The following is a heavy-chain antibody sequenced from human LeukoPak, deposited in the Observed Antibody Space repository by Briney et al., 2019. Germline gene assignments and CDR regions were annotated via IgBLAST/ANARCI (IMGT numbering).Heavy chain of an antibody. J-gene: IGHJ4*02. CDR2: IYTSGST. V-gene: IGHV4-4*07. CDR1: GDSISSYY. Sequence: PSETLSLTCTVSGDSISSYYWSWIRQPAGKGLEWIGRIYTSGSTNYNPSLKSRVTMSVDTSKNQFSLKLSSVTAADTAVYYCATKRSSSWYLDYWGQGTLVTVSS. D-gene: IGHD6-13*01. CDR3: ATKRSSSWYLDY.